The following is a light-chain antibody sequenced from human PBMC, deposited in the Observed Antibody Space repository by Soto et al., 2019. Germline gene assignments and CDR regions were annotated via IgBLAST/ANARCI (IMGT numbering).Light chain of an antibody. V-gene: IGKV2-28*01. CDR3: MQPLEAPWT. CDR1: QSLLHSNGFQY. J-gene: IGKJ1*01. CDR2: LGF. Sequence: EIVMTQSPPSLSVTPGEPASISCRSSQSLLHSNGFQYLEWYLQKPGQSPQLLIYLGFNRASGVPDRFSGSGSGTEFTLKISRVEAEAVGIYFCMQPLEAPWTFGQGTKVEIK.